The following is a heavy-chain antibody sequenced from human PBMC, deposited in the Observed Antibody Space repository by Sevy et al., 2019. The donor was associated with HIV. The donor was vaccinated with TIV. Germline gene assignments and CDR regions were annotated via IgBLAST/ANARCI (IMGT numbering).Heavy chain of an antibody. CDR2: VSYGGSKT. Sequence: GGSLRLSCSASGFTFSSYVIHWVRQAPGKGLEWVATVSYGGSKTYYTDSVKGRFTISRDNTNNTLFLQMNSLRPEDTAVYCCAKRSEGYYYYAMDVWGQGTTVTVSS. V-gene: IGHV3-30*18. CDR1: GFTFSSYV. CDR3: AKRSEGYYYYAMDV. J-gene: IGHJ6*02.